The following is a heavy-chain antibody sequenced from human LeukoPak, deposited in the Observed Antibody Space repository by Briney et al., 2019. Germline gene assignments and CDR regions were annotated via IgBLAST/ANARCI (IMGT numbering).Heavy chain of an antibody. Sequence: ASVKVSCKASGYTFTDYYXHWVRQAPGQGLEXXXWIKPNSGGTNYAHKFQGRVTMTRDTSLNTAYMQLNRLISDDTAVYYCAREPVTGTLNFFDPWGQGALVTVTS. V-gene: IGHV1-2*02. CDR3: AREPVTGTLNFFDP. CDR2: IKPNSGGT. CDR1: GYTFTDYY. J-gene: IGHJ5*02. D-gene: IGHD6-19*01.